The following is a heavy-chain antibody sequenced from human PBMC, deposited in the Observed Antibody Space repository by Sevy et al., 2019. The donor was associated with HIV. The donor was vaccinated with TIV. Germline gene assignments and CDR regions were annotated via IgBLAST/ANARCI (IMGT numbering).Heavy chain of an antibody. CDR1: GFTFSSYS. Sequence: GGSLRLSCAASGFTFSSYSMNWVRQAPGKGLEWVSSISSSSSYIYYADSVKGRFTISRDNSKNTLYLQMSSLRAEDTAVYYCAREAAPAAKGIDYWGQGTLVTVSS. CDR3: AREAAPAAKGIDY. CDR2: ISSSSSYI. V-gene: IGHV3-21*01. D-gene: IGHD2-2*01. J-gene: IGHJ4*02.